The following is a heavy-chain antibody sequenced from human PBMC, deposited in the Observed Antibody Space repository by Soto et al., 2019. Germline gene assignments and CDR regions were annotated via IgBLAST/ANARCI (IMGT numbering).Heavy chain of an antibody. CDR1: GDSINSDKYY. D-gene: IGHD3-9*01. CDR3: ARLEGLAPISYYCVF. CDR2: IYFRGNT. Sequence: QLQLQESGPGLVKPSETLSLTCSVSGDSINSDKYYWGWIRQPPGKGLEWLGSIYFRGNTYYNPSLRTRVPISRDKSKSQLPLKLNSVTAADSAVYFCARLEGLAPISYYCVFCGQGALVTVSS. V-gene: IGHV4-39*01. J-gene: IGHJ4*02.